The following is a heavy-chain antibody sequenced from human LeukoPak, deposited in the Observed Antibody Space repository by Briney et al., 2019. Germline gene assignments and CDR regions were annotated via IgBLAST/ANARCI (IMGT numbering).Heavy chain of an antibody. CDR3: ARGSGDYYDSSGYSPYWYFDL. V-gene: IGHV1-2*06. J-gene: IGHJ2*01. CDR1: GYTFTGYY. Sequence: ASVKVSCKASGYTFTGYYMHWVRQAPGQGLEGMGRINPHSGGRNYAQKFQGRVTITADESTSTAYMELSSLRSEDTAVYYCARGSGDYYDSSGYSPYWYFDLWGRGTLVTVSS. D-gene: IGHD3-22*01. CDR2: INPHSGGR.